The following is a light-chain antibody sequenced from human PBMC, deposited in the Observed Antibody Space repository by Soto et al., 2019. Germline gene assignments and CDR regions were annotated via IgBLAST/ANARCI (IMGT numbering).Light chain of an antibody. CDR3: VSYTTSASYV. Sequence: QSALTQPASVSGSPGQSITISCTGTSSDVGNYIFVSWYRQHPGKAPKLMIYDTNNRPSGVSNRFSGSKSGNTASLTISGLQAEDEADYYCVSYTTSASYVFGTGTKVTV. CDR2: DTN. V-gene: IGLV2-14*01. J-gene: IGLJ1*01. CDR1: SSDVGNYIF.